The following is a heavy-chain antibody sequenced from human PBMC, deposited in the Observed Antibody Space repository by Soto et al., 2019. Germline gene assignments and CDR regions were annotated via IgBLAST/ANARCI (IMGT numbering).Heavy chain of an antibody. CDR3: ARSYSGTFYGYDT. CDR2: VLYTGST. Sequence: PSETLSLTCTVSGGSISSYHWSWIRQSPGKGLEWIGYVLYTGSTKYNPALKRRVTISVDTSKNQFSLKLSSVSAADTGLYYCARSYSGTFYGYDTWGQGILVTVSS. J-gene: IGHJ5*02. D-gene: IGHD1-26*01. V-gene: IGHV4-59*01. CDR1: GGSISSYH.